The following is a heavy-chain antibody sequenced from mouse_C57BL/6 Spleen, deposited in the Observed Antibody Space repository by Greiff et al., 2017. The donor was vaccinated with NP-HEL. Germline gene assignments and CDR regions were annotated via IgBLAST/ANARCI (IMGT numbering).Heavy chain of an antibody. J-gene: IGHJ3*01. Sequence: DVHLVESGGGLVKPGGSLKLSCAASGFTFSSYAMSWVRQTPEKRLEWVATISDGGSYTYYPDNVKGRFTISRDNAKNNLYLQMSHLKSEDTAMYYCARGDGYYVAWFAYWGQGTLVTVSA. D-gene: IGHD2-3*01. CDR2: ISDGGSYT. CDR1: GFTFSSYA. CDR3: ARGDGYYVAWFAY. V-gene: IGHV5-4*01.